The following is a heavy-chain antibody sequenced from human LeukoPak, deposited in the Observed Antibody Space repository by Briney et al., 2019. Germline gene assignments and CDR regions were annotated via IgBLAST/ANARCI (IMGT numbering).Heavy chain of an antibody. Sequence: NPSETLSLTCTVSGGSISSSSYYWGWIRQPPGKGLEWIGSIYYSGSTYYNPSLKSRVTISVDTSKNQFSLKLSSVTAADTAVYYCARLVPDSSSWERFDYWGQGTRVIVSS. CDR1: GGSISSSSYY. D-gene: IGHD6-13*01. CDR2: IYYSGST. J-gene: IGHJ4*02. CDR3: ARLVPDSSSWERFDY. V-gene: IGHV4-39*01.